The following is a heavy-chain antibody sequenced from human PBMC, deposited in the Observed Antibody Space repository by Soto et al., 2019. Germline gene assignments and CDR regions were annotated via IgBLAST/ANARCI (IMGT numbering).Heavy chain of an antibody. CDR2: ISGSGGST. Sequence: GGSLRLSCAASGFTFSSYAMSWVRQAPGKGLEWVSAISGSGGSTYYADSVKGRFTISRDNSKNTLYLQMNSLRAEDTAVYYCAKSIAVAGLINHYYYYGMDVWGQGTTVTVSS. J-gene: IGHJ6*02. V-gene: IGHV3-23*01. CDR3: AKSIAVAGLINHYYYYGMDV. D-gene: IGHD6-19*01. CDR1: GFTFSSYA.